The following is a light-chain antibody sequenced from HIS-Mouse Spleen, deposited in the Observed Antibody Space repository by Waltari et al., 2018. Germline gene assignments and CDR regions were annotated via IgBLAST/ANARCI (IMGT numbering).Light chain of an antibody. CDR1: RLRSYY. CDR3: NSRDSSGNHLSV. CDR2: GKN. V-gene: IGLV3-19*01. Sequence: SSELTQDPAVSVALGQTVRITCQGGRLRSYYASWYQQKPGQAPVLVIYGKNNRPSGIPDRFSGSSSGNTASLTITGAQAEDEADYYCNSRDSSGNHLSVFGTGTKVTVL. J-gene: IGLJ1*01.